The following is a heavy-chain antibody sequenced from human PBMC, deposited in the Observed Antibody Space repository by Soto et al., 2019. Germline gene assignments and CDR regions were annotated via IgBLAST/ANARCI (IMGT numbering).Heavy chain of an antibody. CDR3: ARSDTSPGVAYGMDV. CDR2: INPNSGGT. J-gene: IGHJ6*02. D-gene: IGHD2-2*01. Sequence: QVQLVQSGAEVKKPGASVKVSCKASGYTFTGYYMHWVRQAPGQGLEWMGWINPNSGGTNYAQKFQGWVTMTRDTSISTAYMELSRLRSHDTAVYYCARSDTSPGVAYGMDVWGQGTTVTVSS. V-gene: IGHV1-2*04. CDR1: GYTFTGYY.